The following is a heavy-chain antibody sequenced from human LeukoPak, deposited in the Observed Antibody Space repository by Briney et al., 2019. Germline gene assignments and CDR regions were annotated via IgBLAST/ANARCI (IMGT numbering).Heavy chain of an antibody. V-gene: IGHV1-8*01. CDR2: MHPNSGDT. CDR1: GYTFTRYD. CDR3: ARGLSQLLLGYYYYYGVDV. Sequence: ASEKVSCKGSGYTFTRYDINWVRQATGRGVERVGWMHPNSGDTGYTQKFQGRDTMTRDTSISTAYLELSSLRSEDTAVYYCARGLSQLLLGYYYYYGVDVWGQGTTVTVSS. J-gene: IGHJ6*02. D-gene: IGHD2-15*01.